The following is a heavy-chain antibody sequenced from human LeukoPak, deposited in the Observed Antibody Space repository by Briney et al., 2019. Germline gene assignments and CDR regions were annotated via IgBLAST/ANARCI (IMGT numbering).Heavy chain of an antibody. Sequence: GALVKVSCKASGYTFTSYGISWVRQAPGQGLEWMGWISAYNGNTNYAQKLQGRVTMTTDTSTSTAYMELRSLRSDDTAVYYCASLYCSSTSCYPPFDPWGQGTLVTVSS. D-gene: IGHD2-2*01. J-gene: IGHJ5*02. CDR2: ISAYNGNT. CDR1: GYTFTSYG. CDR3: ASLYCSSTSCYPPFDP. V-gene: IGHV1-18*01.